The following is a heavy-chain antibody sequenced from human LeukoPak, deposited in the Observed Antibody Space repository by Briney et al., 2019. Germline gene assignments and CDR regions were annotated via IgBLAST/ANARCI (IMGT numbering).Heavy chain of an antibody. Sequence: GASVKVSCKASGGTFSSYAISWVRQAPGQGLGWMGGIIPIFGTANYAQKFQGRVTITADESTSTAYMELSSLRSEDTAVYYCARNTMVQNNWFDPWGQGTLVTVSS. CDR3: ARNTMVQNNWFDP. V-gene: IGHV1-69*13. D-gene: IGHD3-10*01. CDR1: GGTFSSYA. J-gene: IGHJ5*02. CDR2: IIPIFGTA.